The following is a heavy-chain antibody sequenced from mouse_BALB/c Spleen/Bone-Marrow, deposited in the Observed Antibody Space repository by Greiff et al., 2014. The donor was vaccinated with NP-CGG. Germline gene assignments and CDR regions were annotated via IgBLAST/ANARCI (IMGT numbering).Heavy chain of an antibody. CDR3: ARDDYDYAMDY. CDR2: ISSGSSTI. CDR1: GFTFSSFG. V-gene: IGHV5-17*02. J-gene: IGHJ4*01. Sequence: EVQGVESGGGLVQPGGSRKLSCAASGFTFSSFGMHWVRQAPEKGLEWVAYISSGSSTIYYADTVKGLFTISRDNPKNTLFLQMTSLRSEDTAMYYCARDDYDYAMDYWGQGTSVTVSS. D-gene: IGHD2-4*01.